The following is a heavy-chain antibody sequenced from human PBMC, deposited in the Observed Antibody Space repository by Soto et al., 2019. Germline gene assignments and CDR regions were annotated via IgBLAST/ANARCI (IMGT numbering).Heavy chain of an antibody. CDR3: ARRWGDYFDY. CDR2: IYYSGST. Sequence: QVQLQESGPGLVKPSETLSLTCTVSGGSISSYYWSWIRQPPGKGLEWIGYIYYSGSTNCNPSLKSRVTISVDTSKNQFSLKLSSVTAADTAVYYCARRWGDYFDYWGQGTLVTVSS. CDR1: GGSISSYY. J-gene: IGHJ4*02. V-gene: IGHV4-59*08. D-gene: IGHD3-16*01.